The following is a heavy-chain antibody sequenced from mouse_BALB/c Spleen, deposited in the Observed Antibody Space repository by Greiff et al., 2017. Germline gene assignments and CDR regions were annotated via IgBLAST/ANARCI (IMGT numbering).Heavy chain of an antibody. J-gene: IGHJ4*01. CDR2: IYPGDGDT. Sequence: VQLQQSGAELVRPGSSVKISCKASGYAFSSYWMNWVKQRPGQGLEWIGQIYPGDGDTNYNGKFKGKATLTADKSSSTAYMQLSSLTSEDSAVYFCARDYRYDGYAMDYWGQGTSVTVSS. V-gene: IGHV1-80*01. CDR1: GYAFSSYW. CDR3: ARDYRYDGYAMDY. D-gene: IGHD2-14*01.